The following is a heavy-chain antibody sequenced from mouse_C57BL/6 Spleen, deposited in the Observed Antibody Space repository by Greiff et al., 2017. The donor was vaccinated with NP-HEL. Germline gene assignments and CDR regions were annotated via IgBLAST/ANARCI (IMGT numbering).Heavy chain of an antibody. CDR3: ARDYGSSYERLIWYFEV. J-gene: IGHJ1*03. D-gene: IGHD1-1*01. CDR1: GFTFSSYA. V-gene: IGHV5-4*01. CDR2: ISDGGSYT. Sequence: EVMLVESGGGLVKPGGSLKLSCAASGFTFSSYAMSWVRQTPEKRLEWVATISDGGSYTYYPDNVKGRFTIYRDTAKNNLYLQMSHLKSEDTAMYYCARDYGSSYERLIWYFEVWGTGTTVTVSS.